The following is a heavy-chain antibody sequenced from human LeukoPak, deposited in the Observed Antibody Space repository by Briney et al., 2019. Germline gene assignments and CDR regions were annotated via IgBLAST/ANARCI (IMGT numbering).Heavy chain of an antibody. V-gene: IGHV3-7*01. Sequence: GGSLRLSCAASGFTFSSYWMSWVRQAPGKGLEWVANIKQDGSEKYYVDSGKGRFTISRDNAKNSLYLQMNSLRAEDTAVYYCARDRYGSGSYSYYYYMDVWGKGTTVTISS. CDR3: ARDRYGSGSYSYYYYMDV. CDR2: IKQDGSEK. CDR1: GFTFSSYW. D-gene: IGHD3-10*01. J-gene: IGHJ6*03.